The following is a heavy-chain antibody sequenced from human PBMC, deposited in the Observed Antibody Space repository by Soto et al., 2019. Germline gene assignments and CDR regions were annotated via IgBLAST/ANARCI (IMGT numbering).Heavy chain of an antibody. CDR2: IGGGGDDT. J-gene: IGHJ4*02. D-gene: IGHD3-10*01. CDR3: ASKLTFGSSSDY. Sequence: EVQLLESGGNLVQPGGSLRLSCAPSGFTFSDFAMSWVRQAPGKGLEWVSGIGGGGDDTNYADSVKGRFTISRDNSKNILYLQMNSLRDEDTAVYFCASKLTFGSSSDYWGQGTLVTVSS. V-gene: IGHV3-23*01. CDR1: GFTFSDFA.